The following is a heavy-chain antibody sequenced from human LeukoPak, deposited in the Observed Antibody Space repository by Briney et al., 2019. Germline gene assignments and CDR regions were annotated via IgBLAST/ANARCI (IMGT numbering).Heavy chain of an antibody. J-gene: IGHJ5*02. CDR2: INPNSGGT. CDR3: ARAILRPNWFDP. D-gene: IGHD5/OR15-5a*01. V-gene: IGHV1-2*02. Sequence: ASVKVSCKASGYTFTGYYMHWVRQAPGQGLEWMGWINPNSGGTNYAQKFQGRVTMTRDTSISTAYMGLSRLRSDDTAVYYCARAILRPNWFDPWGQGTLVTVSS. CDR1: GYTFTGYY.